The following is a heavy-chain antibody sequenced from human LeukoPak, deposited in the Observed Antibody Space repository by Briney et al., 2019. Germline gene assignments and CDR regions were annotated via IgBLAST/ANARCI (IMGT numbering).Heavy chain of an antibody. J-gene: IGHJ4*02. V-gene: IGHV4-39*07. Sequence: SETLSLTCTVSGGSISSSSYYWGWIRQPPGKGLEWIGSIYYSGSTYYNPSLKSRVTISVDTSKNQFSLKLSSVTAADTAVYYCARVWSSGWNDCWGQGALVTVSS. CDR3: ARVWSSGWNDC. CDR2: IYYSGST. CDR1: GGSISSSSYY. D-gene: IGHD6-19*01.